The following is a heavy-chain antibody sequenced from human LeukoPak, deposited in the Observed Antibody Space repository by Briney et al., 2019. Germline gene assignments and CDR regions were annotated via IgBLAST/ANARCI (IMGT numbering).Heavy chain of an antibody. CDR3: ARDRGQLRSLLSN. V-gene: IGHV1-2*02. Sequence: GASVKVSCKASGYTFTGYYMHWVRQAPGQGLGWMGWINPNSGGTNYAQKFQGRVTMTRDMSISTAYMELSRLRSDDTAVYYCARDRGQLRSLLSNWGQGTLVTVSS. J-gene: IGHJ4*02. CDR1: GYTFTGYY. CDR2: INPNSGGT. D-gene: IGHD2-2*01.